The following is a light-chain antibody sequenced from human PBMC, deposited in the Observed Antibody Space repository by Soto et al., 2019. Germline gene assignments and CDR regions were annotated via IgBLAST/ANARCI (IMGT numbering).Light chain of an antibody. CDR2: AAS. Sequence: EVVLTQSPGTLSLSPGETATLSCKTSQSISTNYLAWYQHKPGQAPRLLIYAASNRITGIPDRFSGSGSGTDFTLTISRLEPEDFSLYYCQKYGRTFGQGTRLEIK. J-gene: IGKJ5*01. CDR1: QSISTNY. CDR3: QKYGRT. V-gene: IGKV3-20*01.